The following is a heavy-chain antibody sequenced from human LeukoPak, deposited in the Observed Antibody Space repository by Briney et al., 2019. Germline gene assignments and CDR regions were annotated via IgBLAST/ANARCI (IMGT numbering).Heavy chain of an antibody. CDR1: GFTFSTYA. CDR2: ISRGTDHI. J-gene: IGHJ4*02. V-gene: IGHV3-21*01. D-gene: IGHD3-10*01. Sequence: GGSLRLSCAASGFTFSTYAMNWVRQAPGKGLEWVSSISRGTDHIYYADSVKGRFTISRDNAKNSLYLQMNSLRAEDTAVYYCAADSEFDITASFDFWGQGTLVTVSS. CDR3: AADSEFDITASFDF.